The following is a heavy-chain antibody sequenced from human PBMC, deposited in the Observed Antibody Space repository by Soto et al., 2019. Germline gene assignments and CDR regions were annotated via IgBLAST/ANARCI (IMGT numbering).Heavy chain of an antibody. CDR1: GYTFTSYG. CDR2: ISTYNGNT. Sequence: QVQLVQSGAEVKKPGASVKVSCKASGYTFTSYGFSWVRQAPGQGLEWMGWISTYNGNTNYAQKLQGRVTMTTDTSTSTAYMALRSLRSDDTAVYYCATSGSGSAYYYHGLDVWGQGNTGTHSS. V-gene: IGHV1-18*04. J-gene: IGHJ6*02. CDR3: ATSGSGSAYYYHGLDV. D-gene: IGHD1-1*01.